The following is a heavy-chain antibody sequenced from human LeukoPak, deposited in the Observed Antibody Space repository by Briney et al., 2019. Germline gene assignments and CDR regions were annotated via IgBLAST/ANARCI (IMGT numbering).Heavy chain of an antibody. CDR2: IIGSGGST. J-gene: IGHJ4*02. CDR3: AKSPPYYYDSSGYYLDY. Sequence: GGSLRLSCAASGFTFDDYAMAWVRQAPGKGLEWVSAIIGSGGSTYYADSVKGRFTISRDNSKNTLYLQMNSLRAEDTAVYYCAKSPPYYYDSSGYYLDYWGQGTLVTVSS. D-gene: IGHD3-22*01. CDR1: GFTFDDYA. V-gene: IGHV3-23*01.